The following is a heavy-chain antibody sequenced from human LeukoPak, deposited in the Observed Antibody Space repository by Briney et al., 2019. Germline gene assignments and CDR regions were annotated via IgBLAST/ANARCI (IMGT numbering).Heavy chain of an antibody. J-gene: IGHJ5*02. Sequence: LEWVSAISGSGGSTYYADSVKGRFTISRDNSKNTLYLQMNSLRAEDTAVYYCAKDTASSGWYPWGQGTLVTVSS. CDR3: AKDTASSGWYP. D-gene: IGHD6-19*01. V-gene: IGHV3-23*01. CDR2: ISGSGGST.